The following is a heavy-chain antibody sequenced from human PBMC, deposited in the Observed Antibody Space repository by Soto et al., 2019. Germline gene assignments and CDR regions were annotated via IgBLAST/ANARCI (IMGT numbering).Heavy chain of an antibody. J-gene: IGHJ4*02. V-gene: IGHV1-46*01. Sequence: QVQLVQSGAEVKKPGASVKVSCKASGYTFTSYYMHWVRQAPGQGLEWMGIINPSGGSTSYEQKFQGGVTMPRDTSTSTAYMELSSLRSEDTAVYYCASGSGSYYNADYWGQGTLVTVS. CDR2: INPSGGST. CDR1: GYTFTSYY. CDR3: ASGSGSYYNADY. D-gene: IGHD3-10*01.